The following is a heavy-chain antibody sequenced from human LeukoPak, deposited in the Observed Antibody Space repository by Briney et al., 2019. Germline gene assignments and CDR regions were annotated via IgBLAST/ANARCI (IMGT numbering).Heavy chain of an antibody. CDR2: INPSGGST. D-gene: IGHD1-26*01. J-gene: IGHJ4*02. Sequence: ASVKVSCKASGYTFTSYYMHWVRQAPGQGLEWMGIINPSGGSTSYAQKFQGRVTMTRDMSTSTVYMELSSLRSEDTAVYYCAREFRGIVGATWLRSPEDYWGQGTLVTVSS. V-gene: IGHV1-46*01. CDR1: GYTFTSYY. CDR3: AREFRGIVGATWLRSPEDY.